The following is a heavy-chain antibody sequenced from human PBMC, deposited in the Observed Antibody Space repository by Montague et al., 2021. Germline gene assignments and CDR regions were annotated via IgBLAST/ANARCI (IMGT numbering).Heavy chain of an antibody. CDR1: GGSISSSSYY. J-gene: IGHJ6*02. CDR2: IYYSGST. CDR3: ARHQGRSGQLLDGMDV. D-gene: IGHD3-10*01. Sequence: SETRSLTCSVSGGSISSSSYYWGWIRQPPGKGLEWIGSIYYSGSTYYNPSLKSRVTISVDTSKNQFSLKLSSVTAADTAMYYCARHQGRSGQLLDGMDVWGQGTTVTVSS. V-gene: IGHV4-39*01.